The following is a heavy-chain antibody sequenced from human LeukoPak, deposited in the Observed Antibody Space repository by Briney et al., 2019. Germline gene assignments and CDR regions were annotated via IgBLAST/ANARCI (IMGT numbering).Heavy chain of an antibody. CDR3: ARVRRYSSSTSGPYYFDY. Sequence: PSETLSLTCTVSGGSFSGYYWSWIRQPPGKGLEWIGEINHSGSTNYNPSLKSRVTISVDTSKNQFSLKLSSVTAADTAVYYCARVRRYSSSTSGPYYFDYWGQGTLVTVSS. V-gene: IGHV4-34*01. CDR2: INHSGST. CDR1: GGSFSGYY. D-gene: IGHD6-6*01. J-gene: IGHJ4*02.